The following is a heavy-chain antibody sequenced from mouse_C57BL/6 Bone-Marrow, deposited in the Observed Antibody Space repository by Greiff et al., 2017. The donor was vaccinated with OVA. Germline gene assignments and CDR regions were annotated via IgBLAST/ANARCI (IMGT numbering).Heavy chain of an antibody. CDR1: GYTFTSYW. Sequence: VQLQQPGAELVMPGASVKLSCKASGYTFTSYWMHWVKQRPGQGLEWIGEIDPSDSYTNYNQKFKGKSTLTVDKSSSTAYMQLSSLTSEDSAVYYCARAGYDFDYWGQGTTLTVSS. V-gene: IGHV1-69*01. CDR2: IDPSDSYT. J-gene: IGHJ2*01. D-gene: IGHD2-3*01. CDR3: ARAGYDFDY.